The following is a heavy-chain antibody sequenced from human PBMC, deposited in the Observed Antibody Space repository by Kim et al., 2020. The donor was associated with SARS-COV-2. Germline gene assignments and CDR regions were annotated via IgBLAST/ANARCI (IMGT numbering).Heavy chain of an antibody. CDR3: AKDISATIAAGYGMDV. J-gene: IGHJ6*02. CDR2: ISWNSGRI. D-gene: IGHD6-13*01. Sequence: GGSLRLSCAASGFIINDYAMHWVRQAPGKGLEWVSGISWNSGRIGYADSVKGRFTISRDNAKNSLYLQMNSLRAEDTALYYCAKDISATIAAGYGMDVWGQGTTVTVSS. V-gene: IGHV3-9*01. CDR1: GFIINDYA.